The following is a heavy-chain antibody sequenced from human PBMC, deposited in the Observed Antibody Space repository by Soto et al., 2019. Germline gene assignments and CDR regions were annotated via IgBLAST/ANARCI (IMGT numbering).Heavy chain of an antibody. J-gene: IGHJ4*02. CDR2: IFPSGTT. V-gene: IGHV4-30-2*01. CDR3: ARSREFDY. Sequence: SETLSLTXGVSGGSLSGATYSWNWIRQPPGKGLEWIGYIFPSGTTYYNPSLKSRVTISIDVSKNQFSLSLRSFTAADTAVYYCARSREFDYWSQGTLVTVSS. CDR1: GGSLSGATYS.